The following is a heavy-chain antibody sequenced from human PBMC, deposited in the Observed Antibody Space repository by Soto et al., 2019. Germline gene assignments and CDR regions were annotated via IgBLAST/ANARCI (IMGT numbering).Heavy chain of an antibody. Sequence: QVQLVESGGGVVQPGRSRRLSCAASGFTFSTYGMHWVRQAPGKGLEWVAVISYDGNNKYYADSVKGRFTISRDNSKNTLYLQMSSLRAEDTAVYYCAKSVYNWNDGFFDYWGQGTLVTVSS. CDR2: ISYDGNNK. CDR3: AKSVYNWNDGFFDY. CDR1: GFTFSTYG. D-gene: IGHD1-1*01. J-gene: IGHJ4*02. V-gene: IGHV3-30*18.